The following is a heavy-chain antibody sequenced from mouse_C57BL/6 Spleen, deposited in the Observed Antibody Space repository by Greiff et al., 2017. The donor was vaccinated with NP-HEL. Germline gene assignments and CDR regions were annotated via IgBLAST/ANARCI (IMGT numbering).Heavy chain of an antibody. CDR1: GFNIKNTY. J-gene: IGHJ2*01. CDR2: IDPANGNT. Sequence: VQLQQSVAELVRPGASVKLSCTASGFNIKNTYMHWVKQRPEQGLEWIGRIDPANGNTKYAPKFQGKATITADTSSNTAYLQLSSLTSEDTAIYYCAPNYYGSSYPTYFDYWGQGTTLTVSS. CDR3: APNYYGSSYPTYFDY. D-gene: IGHD1-1*01. V-gene: IGHV14-3*01.